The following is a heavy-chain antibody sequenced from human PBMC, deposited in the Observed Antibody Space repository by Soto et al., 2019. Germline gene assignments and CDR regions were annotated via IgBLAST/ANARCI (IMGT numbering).Heavy chain of an antibody. V-gene: IGHV1-2*02. CDR1: GYTFTGYY. D-gene: IGHD2-21*01. J-gene: IGHJ5*01. Sequence: ASVKVSCKSSGYTFTGYYIHWVRQAPGQGLEWMGWINPNSGGTNSAQKFQGRVTMTRDTSISTAYMELSRLRSGDTAMFYCARWTPMATGPFRKVHPGFDSWGQGTKVTVSS. CDR3: ARWTPMATGPFRKVHPGFDS. CDR2: INPNSGGT.